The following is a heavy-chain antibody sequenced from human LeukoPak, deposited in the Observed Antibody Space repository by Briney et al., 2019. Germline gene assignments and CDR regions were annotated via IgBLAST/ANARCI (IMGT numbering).Heavy chain of an antibody. J-gene: IGHJ3*02. V-gene: IGHV4-4*07. CDR2: IYTSGST. D-gene: IGHD6-19*01. CDR1: GGSISSYY. CDR3: ARHERQWLGNAFDI. Sequence: SETLSLTCTVSGGSISSYYWSWIRQPAGKGLEWIGRIYTSGSTNYNPSLKSRVTMSVDTSKNQFSLKLSSVTAADTAVYYCARHERQWLGNAFDIWGQGTMVTVSS.